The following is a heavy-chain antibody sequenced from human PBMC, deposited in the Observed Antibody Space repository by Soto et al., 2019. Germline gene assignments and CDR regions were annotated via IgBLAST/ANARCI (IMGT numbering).Heavy chain of an antibody. J-gene: IGHJ5*02. CDR3: ARVLRGVVNWFDP. Sequence: HLVQSGPEVKKPGASITVSCKTSGDTFNNFGLSWVRQAPGQGLEWMGWIATYNTNRNYAQKFQGRLTLTTDTSTSTAYMELKSLGYDDTAVYYCARVLRGVVNWFDPWGQGTLVTVSS. CDR2: IATYNTNR. V-gene: IGHV1-18*01. D-gene: IGHD3-10*01. CDR1: GDTFNNFG.